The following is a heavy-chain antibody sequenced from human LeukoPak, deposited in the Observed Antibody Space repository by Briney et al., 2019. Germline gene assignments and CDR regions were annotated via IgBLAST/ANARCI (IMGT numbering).Heavy chain of an antibody. CDR3: ARDHDGSGFDY. CDR2: IYSGGST. J-gene: IGHJ4*02. Sequence: GGSLRLSCAASRCTFSSNYLSWVSQAPGKGLEWVSVIYSGGSTYYADSVKGRFTISRDNSKNTLYLQMNSLRAEDTAVYYCARDHDGSGFDYWGQGTLVTVSS. CDR1: RCTFSSNY. V-gene: IGHV3-53*01. D-gene: IGHD3-10*01.